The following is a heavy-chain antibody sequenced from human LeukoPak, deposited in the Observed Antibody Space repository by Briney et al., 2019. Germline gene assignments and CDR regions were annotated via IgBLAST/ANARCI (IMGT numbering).Heavy chain of an antibody. CDR1: GGSISSYY. J-gene: IGHJ4*02. CDR2: IYYSGTT. CDR3: ARHGYTDYGSFDY. V-gene: IGHV4-59*08. Sequence: PSETLSLTCTVSGGSISSYYWSWIRQPPGKGLEWIGYIYYSGTTSYNPSLKSRVTISVDTSKNQFSLKLSSVIAADTAVYYCARHGYTDYGSFDYWGQGTLVTVSS. D-gene: IGHD5-12*01.